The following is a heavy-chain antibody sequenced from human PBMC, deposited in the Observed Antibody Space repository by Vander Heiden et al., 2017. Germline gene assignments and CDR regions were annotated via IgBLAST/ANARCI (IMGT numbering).Heavy chain of an antibody. V-gene: IGHV1-58*01. J-gene: IGHJ6*02. D-gene: IGHD5-18*01. Sequence: QVQLVQSGPEVKKPGTSVKISCKASGFTFTKSSVQWVRQPRGLSLEWVGWLVVGSGETTYSQKFQERVSVTWDMSTSTVYMELRSLRAEDTAMYYCALVGYDVWGQGTTVTVSS. CDR3: ALVGYDV. CDR1: GFTFTKSS. CDR2: LVVGSGET.